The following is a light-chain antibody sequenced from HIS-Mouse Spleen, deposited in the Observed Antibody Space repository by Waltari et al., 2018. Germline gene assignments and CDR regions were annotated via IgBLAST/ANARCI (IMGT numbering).Light chain of an antibody. V-gene: IGLV2-23*01. CDR1: SSVVGSYNL. CDR2: EGS. CDR3: CSYAGSSTLV. Sequence: QSALTQPASVSWSPGQSITISCPVTSSVVGSYNLVSWYQQPPGKAPKLMIYEGSKRPSGVSNRFSGSKSGNTASLTISGLQAEDEADYYCCSYAGSSTLVFGGGTKLTVL. J-gene: IGLJ3*02.